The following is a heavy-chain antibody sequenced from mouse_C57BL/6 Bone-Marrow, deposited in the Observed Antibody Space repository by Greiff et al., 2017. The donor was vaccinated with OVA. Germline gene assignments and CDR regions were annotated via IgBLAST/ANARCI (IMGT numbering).Heavy chain of an antibody. D-gene: IGHD1-1*01. CDR1: GYTFTSYW. J-gene: IGHJ2*01. CDR2: IDPSDSYT. CDR3: ARDYYGSSYY. V-gene: IGHV1-59*01. Sequence: QVHVKQSGAELVRPGTSVKLSCKASGYTFTSYWMHWVKQRPGQGLEWIGVIDPSDSYTNYNQKFKGKATLTVDTSSSTAYMQLSSLTSEDSAVYYCARDYYGSSYYWGQGTTLTVSS.